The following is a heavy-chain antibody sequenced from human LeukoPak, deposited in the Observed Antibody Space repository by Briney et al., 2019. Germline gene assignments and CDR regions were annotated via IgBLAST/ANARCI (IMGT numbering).Heavy chain of an antibody. CDR3: ARVGSNMVRGPYGMDV. Sequence: GGSLRHSCAASGFTFSSYSMNWVRQAPGKGLEWVSSISSSSSYIYYADSVKGRFTVSRDNAKNSLYLQMNSLRAEDTAAYYCARVGSNMVRGPYGMDVWGKGTTVTVSS. V-gene: IGHV3-21*01. D-gene: IGHD3-10*01. CDR1: GFTFSSYS. J-gene: IGHJ6*04. CDR2: ISSSSSYI.